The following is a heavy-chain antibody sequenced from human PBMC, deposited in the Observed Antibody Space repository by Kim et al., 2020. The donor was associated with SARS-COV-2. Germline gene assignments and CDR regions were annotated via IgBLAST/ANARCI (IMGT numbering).Heavy chain of an antibody. CDR2: INHSGST. D-gene: IGHD6-13*01. Sequence: SETLSLTCAVYGGSFSGYYWSWIRQPPGKGLEWIGEINHSGSTNYNPSLKSRVTISVDTSKNQFSLKLSSVTAADTAVYYCASRGLSSWYNDYWGQGTLVTVSS. CDR1: GGSFSGYY. CDR3: ASRGLSSWYNDY. J-gene: IGHJ4*02. V-gene: IGHV4-34*01.